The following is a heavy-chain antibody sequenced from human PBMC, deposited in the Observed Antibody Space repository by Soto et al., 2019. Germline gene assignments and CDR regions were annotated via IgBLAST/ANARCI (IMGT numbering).Heavy chain of an antibody. CDR3: ARGTKYSSGWFRNTYNWFDP. CDR2: TYYRSKWYN. CDR1: GDSVSSNSAA. J-gene: IGHJ5*02. V-gene: IGHV6-1*01. Sequence: SPTLSLTCAISGDSVSSNSAAWNWIRQSPSRGLEWLGRTYYRSKWYNDYAVSVKSRITINPDTSKNQFSLQLNSVTPEDTAVYYCARGTKYSSGWFRNTYNWFDPWGQGTLVTVSS. D-gene: IGHD6-19*01.